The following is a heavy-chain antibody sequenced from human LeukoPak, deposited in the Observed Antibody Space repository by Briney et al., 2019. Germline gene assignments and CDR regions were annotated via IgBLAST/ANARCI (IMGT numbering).Heavy chain of an antibody. CDR3: ARIPYDFWSDLYFDY. Sequence: PGGSLRLSCAASGFTFSSYAMHWVRQAPGKGLEWVAVISYDGSNKYYADSVKGRFTISRDNSKNSLYLQMNSLTAEDTAVYYCARIPYDFWSDLYFDYWGQGTLVTVSS. V-gene: IGHV3-30-3*01. D-gene: IGHD3-3*01. J-gene: IGHJ4*02. CDR2: ISYDGSNK. CDR1: GFTFSSYA.